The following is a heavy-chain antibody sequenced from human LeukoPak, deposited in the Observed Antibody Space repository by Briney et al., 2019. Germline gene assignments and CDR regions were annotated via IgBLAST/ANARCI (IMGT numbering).Heavy chain of an antibody. Sequence: PGGSLRLSCAASGFTFDDYAMHWVRQAPGKGLEWVSGISWNSGSIGYADSVKGRFTISRDNAKNSLYLQMNSLRAEDTAVYYCAKGEQRWQRGGGYFDYWGQGTLVTVSS. J-gene: IGHJ4*02. V-gene: IGHV3-9*01. D-gene: IGHD1/OR15-1a*01. CDR2: ISWNSGSI. CDR3: AKGEQRWQRGGGYFDY. CDR1: GFTFDDYA.